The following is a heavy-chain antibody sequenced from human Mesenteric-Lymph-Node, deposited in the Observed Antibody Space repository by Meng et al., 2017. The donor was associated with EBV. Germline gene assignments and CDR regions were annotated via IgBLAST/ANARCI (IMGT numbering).Heavy chain of an antibody. CDR3: ARGDQMAFY. J-gene: IGHJ4*02. CDR2: ISSSGNYI. Sequence: EVQLVESGGGLVKPGVSLRLSCAASGFTFSAYNMNWVRQAPGKGLEWVSSISSSGNYIYYADSVKGRFTISRDNAKNSLYLQMNSLRAEDTAVYYCARGDQMAFYWGQGTLVTVSS. CDR1: GFTFSAYN. V-gene: IGHV3-21*01. D-gene: IGHD5-24*01.